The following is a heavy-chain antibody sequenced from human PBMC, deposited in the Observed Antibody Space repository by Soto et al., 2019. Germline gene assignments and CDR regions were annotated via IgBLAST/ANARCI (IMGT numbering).Heavy chain of an antibody. J-gene: IGHJ5*02. CDR2: IKHKADSYTT. CDR1: GFGFSDHY. Sequence: EVQLVESGGGLVQPGGSLRLSCAASGFGFSDHYMEWVRQAPGKGLEWVGRIKHKADSYTTEYAASVKGRFTISRDDLENSLYLQMNNLKSEETAVYYCARLSDRWFDAWGQGPLVTGSS. V-gene: IGHV3-72*01. CDR3: ARLSDRWFDA.